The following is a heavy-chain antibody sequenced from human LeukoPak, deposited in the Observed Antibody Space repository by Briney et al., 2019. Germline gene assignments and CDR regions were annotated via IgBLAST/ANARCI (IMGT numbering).Heavy chain of an antibody. CDR3: ARGPTMVRGVIISNWFDP. J-gene: IGHJ5*02. V-gene: IGHV3-21*01. D-gene: IGHD3-10*01. CDR2: ISSSSGYI. CDR1: GFTFSSYS. Sequence: GGSLRLSCAASGFTFSSYSMNWVRQAPGKGLEWVSSISSSSGYIYYADSVKGRFTISRDNAKNSLYLQMNSLRAEDTAVYYCARGPTMVRGVIISNWFDPWGQGTLVTVSS.